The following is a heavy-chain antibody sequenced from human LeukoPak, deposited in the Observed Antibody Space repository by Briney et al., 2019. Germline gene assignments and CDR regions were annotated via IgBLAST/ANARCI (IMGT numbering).Heavy chain of an antibody. CDR1: GYIFTSFG. CDR3: TRDLGDGYNSFFDY. Sequence: ASVKVSCKASGYIFTSFGVSWLRQAPGQGLEWMGWISAYNGNRNYAQKFQGRVTMTTDTSTSTAYMDLRSLRSDDTAVYYFTRDLGDGYNSFFDYWGQGTLVTVSS. J-gene: IGHJ4*02. V-gene: IGHV1-18*04. D-gene: IGHD5-24*01. CDR2: ISAYNGNR.